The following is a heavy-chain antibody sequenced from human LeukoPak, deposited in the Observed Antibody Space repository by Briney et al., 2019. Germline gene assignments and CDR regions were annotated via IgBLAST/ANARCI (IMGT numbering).Heavy chain of an antibody. CDR3: AKGRDYYDSSGPSDY. CDR1: GFTFDDYA. D-gene: IGHD3-22*01. CDR2: ISGDGGST. Sequence: GGSLRLSCAASGFTFDDYAMHWVRQAPGKGLEWVSLISGDGGSTYYADSVKGRFTISRDNSKNSLHLQMNSLRTEDTALYYCAKGRDYYDSSGPSDYWGQGTLVTVSS. V-gene: IGHV3-43*02. J-gene: IGHJ4*02.